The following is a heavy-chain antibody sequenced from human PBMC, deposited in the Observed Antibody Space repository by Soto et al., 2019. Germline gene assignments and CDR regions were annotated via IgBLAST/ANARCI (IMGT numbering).Heavy chain of an antibody. CDR2: ISSSGSTI. Sequence: GGSLRLSGAASGFTFSSYEINWVRHAPWKELEWVSYISSSGSTIYYADSVKGRFTISRDNAKNSLYLQMNSLRAEDTAVYYCARDSTPEYRRSNFHYWCQGTLSSVSS. D-gene: IGHD6-6*01. J-gene: IGHJ4*02. CDR3: ARDSTPEYRRSNFHY. V-gene: IGHV3-48*03. CDR1: GFTFSSYE.